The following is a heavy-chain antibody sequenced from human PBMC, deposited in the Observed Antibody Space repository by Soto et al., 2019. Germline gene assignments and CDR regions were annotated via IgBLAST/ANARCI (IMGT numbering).Heavy chain of an antibody. J-gene: IGHJ5*02. Sequence: EVQLVESGGGLVKPGGYLRLSCAASGFTFSNAWMSWVRQAPGKGLEWVGRIKSKTDGGTTDYAAPVKGRFTISRDDSKNTLYLQMNSLKSEDTAVYYCTTDLWIQDWFDPWGQGTLVTVSS. V-gene: IGHV3-15*01. CDR1: GFTFSNAW. CDR3: TTDLWIQDWFDP. D-gene: IGHD5-18*01. CDR2: IKSKTDGGTT.